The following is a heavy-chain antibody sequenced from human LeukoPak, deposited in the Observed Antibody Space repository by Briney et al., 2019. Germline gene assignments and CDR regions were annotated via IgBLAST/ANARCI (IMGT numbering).Heavy chain of an antibody. Sequence: PGGSLRLSCAASGFTFSSYWMHWVRQAPGKGLVWVSRINSDGSSTSYADSVKGRFTISRDNAKNTLYLQMNSLRAEDTAVYYCAKGSRYDYYYAMDVWGQGTTVTVSS. CDR2: INSDGSST. J-gene: IGHJ6*02. CDR1: GFTFSSYW. V-gene: IGHV3-74*01. CDR3: AKGSRYDYYYAMDV.